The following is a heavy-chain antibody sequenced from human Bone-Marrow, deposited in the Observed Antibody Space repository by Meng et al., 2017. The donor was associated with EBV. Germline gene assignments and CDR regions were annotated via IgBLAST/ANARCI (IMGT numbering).Heavy chain of an antibody. CDR3: ARAMTTPFDY. Sequence: EVRLVGSGGALVRPGGALSPSCAASGFTFSDHYMDWVRQAPGKGLEWVGRTRNKANSYTAEYAASVKGRFTISRDDSKNSLYLQMNTLKTEDTAVDYCARAMTTPFDYWGQGTLVTVSS. D-gene: IGHD2-15*01. V-gene: IGHV3-72*01. J-gene: IGHJ4*02. CDR2: TRNKANSYTA. CDR1: GFTFSDHY.